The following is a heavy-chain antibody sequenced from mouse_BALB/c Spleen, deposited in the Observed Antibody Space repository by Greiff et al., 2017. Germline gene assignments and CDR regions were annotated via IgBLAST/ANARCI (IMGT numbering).Heavy chain of an antibody. CDR1: GYSFTSYW. D-gene: IGHD2-14*01. CDR3: VRSDYRYDGWFAY. Sequence: VQLQQPGAELVRPGASVKLSCKASGYSFTSYWMNWVKQRPGQGLEWIGMIHPSDSDTRLNQKFKDKATLTVDKSSSTAYMQLSSPTSEDSAGYYSVRSDYRYDGWFAYGGQGTLGTVS. CDR2: IHPSDSDT. V-gene: IGHV1S82*01. J-gene: IGHJ3*01.